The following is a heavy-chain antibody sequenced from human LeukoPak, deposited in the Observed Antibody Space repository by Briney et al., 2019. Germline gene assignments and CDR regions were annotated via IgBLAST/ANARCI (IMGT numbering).Heavy chain of an antibody. D-gene: IGHD3-3*01. J-gene: IGHJ4*02. CDR3: ATDSRNDFWGHRAY. Sequence: SVKVSCKASGGTFSSYAISWVRQAPGQGLEWMGGIIPIFGTANYAQKFQGRVTITADTSTDTAYMELSSLRSEDTAVYYCATDSRNDFWGHRAYWGQGTLVTVSS. CDR2: IIPIFGTA. V-gene: IGHV1-69*06. CDR1: GGTFSSYA.